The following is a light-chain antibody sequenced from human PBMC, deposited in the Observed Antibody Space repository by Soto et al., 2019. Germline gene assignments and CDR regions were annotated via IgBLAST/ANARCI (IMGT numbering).Light chain of an antibody. CDR3: AAWDDSLSGPHVV. Sequence: QSVLTQPTSASGTPGKRVTISCSGSSSNIGSNYVYWYQQLPGTAPKLLIYRNNPRPSGVPDRFSGSKSGTSASLAISGLRSEHEADYYCAAWDDSLSGPHVVFGGGTQLTVL. CDR2: RNN. V-gene: IGLV1-47*01. CDR1: SSNIGSNY. J-gene: IGLJ2*01.